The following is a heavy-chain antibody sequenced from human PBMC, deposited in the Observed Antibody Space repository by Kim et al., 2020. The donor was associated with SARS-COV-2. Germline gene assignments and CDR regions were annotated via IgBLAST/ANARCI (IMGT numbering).Heavy chain of an antibody. V-gene: IGHV4-59*01. Sequence: SETLSLTCTVSGGSISSYYWGWIRQPPGEGLEWIGYIYSSGSTYYNPSLKSRVTISVDTSKKQFSLNLTSVTAADTAMYFCARRAYYDSSGYHFDYWGQGALVTVSA. CDR2: IYSSGST. CDR3: ARRAYYDSSGYHFDY. D-gene: IGHD3-22*01. J-gene: IGHJ4*02. CDR1: GGSISSYY.